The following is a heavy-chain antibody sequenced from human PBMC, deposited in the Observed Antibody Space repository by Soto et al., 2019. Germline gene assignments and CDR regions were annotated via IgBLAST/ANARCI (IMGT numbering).Heavy chain of an antibody. J-gene: IGHJ6*02. V-gene: IGHV1-69*13. CDR2: IIPIFGTA. D-gene: IGHD2-2*01. Sequence: ASVKVSCKASGGTFSSYAISWVRQAPGQGLEWMGGIIPIFGTANYAQKFQGRVTITADESTSTAYMELSSLRSEDTAVYYCATQAGVVPAAIRYGMDVWGQGTTVTVSS. CDR3: ATQAGVVPAAIRYGMDV. CDR1: GGTFSSYA.